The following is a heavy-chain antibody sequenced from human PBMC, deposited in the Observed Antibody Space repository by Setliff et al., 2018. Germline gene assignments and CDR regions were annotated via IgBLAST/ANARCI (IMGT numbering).Heavy chain of an antibody. V-gene: IGHV1-69*05. CDR3: AREGVDTRSSTDYRYYMDV. J-gene: IGHJ6*03. D-gene: IGHD5-18*01. CDR1: GGSFSSYG. CDR2: TIPMFGTT. Sequence: ASVKVSCKASGGSFSSYGITWVRQAPGQGLEWMGGTIPMFGTTNYAQKFQGRVTSITDESTSTAYMELSSLRSEDTAVHFCAREGVDTRSSTDYRYYMDVWGKGTTVTVSS.